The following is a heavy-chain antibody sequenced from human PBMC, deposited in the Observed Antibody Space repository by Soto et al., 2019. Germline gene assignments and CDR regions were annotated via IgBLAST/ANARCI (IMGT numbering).Heavy chain of an antibody. CDR2: IGSGGGSI. D-gene: IGHD4-17*01. CDR1: GFTFSRHS. J-gene: IGHJ4*02. V-gene: IGHV3-21*01. CDR3: ARGQDYGDYQV. Sequence: EVQLVESGGGLVKPGGSLRLSCAASGFTFSRHSMNWVRQAPGKGPQWVSSIGSGGGSIHYAESVRGRFTISRDNAKSSLYLQMNSLTAEDTTVYYCARGQDYGDYQVGGQGTLVIVSS.